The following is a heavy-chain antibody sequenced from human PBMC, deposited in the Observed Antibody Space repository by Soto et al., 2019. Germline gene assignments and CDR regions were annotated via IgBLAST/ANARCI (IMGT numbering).Heavy chain of an antibody. CDR3: ARKPYSSSWSHY. CDR1: GFTFSDYY. V-gene: IGHV3-11*01. CDR2: ISSSGSTR. D-gene: IGHD6-13*01. Sequence: QVQLVESGGGLVKPGGSLRLSCAASGFTFSDYYMSWIRRAPGKGLEGGSYISSSGSTRYYADSLKGRFTIHRDNAKNSLYLQMNSLRAEDTAVYYCARKPYSSSWSHYWGQGTLVTVYS. J-gene: IGHJ4*02.